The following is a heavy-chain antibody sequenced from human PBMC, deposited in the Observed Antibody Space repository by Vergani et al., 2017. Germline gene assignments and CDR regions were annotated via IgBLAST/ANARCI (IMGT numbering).Heavy chain of an antibody. CDR1: GFTFSSYS. CDR3: AKRKWAVAGTGFDY. D-gene: IGHD6-19*01. CDR2: ISSSSSYI. J-gene: IGHJ4*02. Sequence: EVQLLESGGGLVQPGGSLRLSCAASGFTFSSYSMNWVRQAPGKGLEWVSSISSSSSYIYYADSVKGRFTISRDNAKNSLYLQMNSLRAEDTAVYYCAKRKWAVAGTGFDYWGQGTLVTVSS. V-gene: IGHV3-21*01.